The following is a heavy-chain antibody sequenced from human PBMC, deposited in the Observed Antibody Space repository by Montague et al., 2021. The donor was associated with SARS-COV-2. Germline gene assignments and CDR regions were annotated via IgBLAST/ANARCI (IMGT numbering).Heavy chain of an antibody. CDR3: ARHRENAGSLDV. CDR2: VHYSGTT. Sequence: SETLSLTCTVSGGSISVSRYYWSWLRQPPGKGLEWIGSVHYSGTTTYNPSLKSRLTILVDTSKNQFSLRMTSVTASDTAVYYCARHRENAGSLDVWGHGTTVTVSS. D-gene: IGHD1-1*01. V-gene: IGHV4-39*01. J-gene: IGHJ3*01. CDR1: GGSISVSRYY.